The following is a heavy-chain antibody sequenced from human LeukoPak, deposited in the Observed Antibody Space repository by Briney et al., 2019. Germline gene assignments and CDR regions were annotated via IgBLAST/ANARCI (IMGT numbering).Heavy chain of an antibody. D-gene: IGHD5-24*01. CDR3: SLATITQWYFDL. J-gene: IGHJ2*01. V-gene: IGHV1-69*04. Sequence: AASVKVSCKAPGGTFSSYAISWVRQAPGQGLEWMGRIIPILGIANYAQKFQGRVTITADKSTSTAYMELSSLRSEDTAVYYCSLATITQWYFDLWGRGTLVTVSS. CDR2: IIPILGIA. CDR1: GGTFSSYA.